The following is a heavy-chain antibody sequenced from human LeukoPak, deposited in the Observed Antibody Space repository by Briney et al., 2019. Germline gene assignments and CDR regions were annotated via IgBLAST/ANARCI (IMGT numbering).Heavy chain of an antibody. Sequence: SETLSLTCTVSGGSISSSSYYWGWIRQPPGKGLEWIGRIYYSGSTYYNPSLKSRVTISVDTSKNQFSLKLSSVTAADTAVYYCARRRIAAAFPPYYYYMDVWGKGTTVTVSS. CDR3: ARRRIAAAFPPYYYYMDV. CDR2: IYYSGST. V-gene: IGHV4-39*01. D-gene: IGHD6-13*01. J-gene: IGHJ6*03. CDR1: GGSISSSSYY.